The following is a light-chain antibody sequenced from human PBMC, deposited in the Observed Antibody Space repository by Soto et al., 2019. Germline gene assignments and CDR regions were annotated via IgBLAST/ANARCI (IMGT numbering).Light chain of an antibody. CDR1: QCISNW. CDR2: KAS. J-gene: IGKJ1*01. V-gene: IGKV1-5*03. CDR3: QQYNSYRA. Sequence: DIQMTQSPSTLSASVGDRVTITFRASQCISNWLAWHQQKPGKAPKLLIYKASSLESGVPSRFSGSGSGTEFTLTISSLQPDDFATYYCQQYNSYRAFGQGTKVDIK.